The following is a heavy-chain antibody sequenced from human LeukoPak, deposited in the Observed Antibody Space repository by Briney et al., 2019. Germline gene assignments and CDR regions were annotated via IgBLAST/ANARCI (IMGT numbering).Heavy chain of an antibody. CDR1: GYTFTGYY. CDR2: INPNSGGT. Sequence: ASVKVSCKASGYTFTGYYMHWVRQAPGQGLEWMGWINPNSGGTNYAQKFQSRVTMTRDTSISTAYMELSRLRSDDTAVYYCARDLTTAMVTSDYWGQGTLVTVSS. V-gene: IGHV1-2*02. J-gene: IGHJ4*02. D-gene: IGHD5-18*01. CDR3: ARDLTTAMVTSDY.